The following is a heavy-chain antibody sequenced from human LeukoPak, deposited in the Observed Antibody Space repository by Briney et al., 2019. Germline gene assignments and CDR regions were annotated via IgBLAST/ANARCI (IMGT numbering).Heavy chain of an antibody. Sequence: ASVKVSCKVSGDTLSELSIHWVRQPPGKGLEWVGSFNPEDGETYSAQTFQGRLILTEDTSTDTAYMELRTLRSEDTAVFYCAASFLRFSPDFDYWGQGTLVTVSS. CDR3: AASFLRFSPDFDY. D-gene: IGHD2/OR15-2a*01. J-gene: IGHJ4*02. CDR2: FNPEDGET. CDR1: GDTLSELS. V-gene: IGHV1-24*01.